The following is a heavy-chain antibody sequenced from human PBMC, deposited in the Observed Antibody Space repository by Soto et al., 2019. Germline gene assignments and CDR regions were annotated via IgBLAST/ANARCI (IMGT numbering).Heavy chain of an antibody. Sequence: SETLSLTCTFSGCSISSGGYYWSWIRQHPGKGLEWIGYIYYSGSTYYNPSLKSRVTISVDTSKNQFSLKLSSVTAADTAVYYCARGQNYYDSGGYYGNAFDIWGQGTMVTV. CDR2: IYYSGST. D-gene: IGHD3-22*01. CDR1: GCSISSGGYY. J-gene: IGHJ3*02. V-gene: IGHV4-31*03. CDR3: ARGQNYYDSGGYYGNAFDI.